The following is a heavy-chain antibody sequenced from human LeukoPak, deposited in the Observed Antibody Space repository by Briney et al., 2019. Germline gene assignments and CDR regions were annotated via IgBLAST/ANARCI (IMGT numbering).Heavy chain of an antibody. J-gene: IGHJ6*03. Sequence: GGSLRLSCAASGFTFSNYWLSWVRQAPGKGLEWVANIKQDATERDYVDSVKGRFTISRDNAKNSLYLRMNSLRAEDTAVYYCARVGVPAATYYYIDVWGKGTTVTVSS. D-gene: IGHD2-2*01. CDR1: GFTFSNYW. V-gene: IGHV3-7*04. CDR3: ARVGVPAATYYYIDV. CDR2: IKQDATER.